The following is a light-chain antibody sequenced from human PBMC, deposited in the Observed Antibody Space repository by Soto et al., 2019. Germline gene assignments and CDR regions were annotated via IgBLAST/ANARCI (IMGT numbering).Light chain of an antibody. CDR3: QQYNNCPLT. CDR1: QSISSS. V-gene: IGKV1-5*03. CDR2: EAS. J-gene: IGKJ4*02. Sequence: EILMTQSPSTLSASAGDRVTITCRASQSISSSLAWYQQKPGQAPRLLIYEASSRASGIPARFSGSGSGTEFTLTISSLQSEDFAAYYCQQYNNCPLTFGGGTKVEIK.